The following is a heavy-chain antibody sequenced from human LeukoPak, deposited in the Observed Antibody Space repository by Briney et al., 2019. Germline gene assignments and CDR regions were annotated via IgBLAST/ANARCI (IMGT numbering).Heavy chain of an antibody. V-gene: IGHV4-39*01. CDR2: IYYSGST. D-gene: IGHD6-19*01. CDR1: GGSISSTTYY. J-gene: IGHJ4*02. Sequence: PSETLSLTCTVSGGSISSTTYYWDWIRQPPGKGLEWIGTIYYSGSTYYNPSLKSRVTISVDTSKNQFSLKLSSVTAADTAVYYCARGSRYLTGYSSGILFDYWGQGTLVTVSS. CDR3: ARGSRYLTGYSSGILFDY.